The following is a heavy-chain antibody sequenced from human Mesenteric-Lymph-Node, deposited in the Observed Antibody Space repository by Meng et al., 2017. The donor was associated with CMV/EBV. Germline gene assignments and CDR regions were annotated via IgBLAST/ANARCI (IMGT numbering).Heavy chain of an antibody. CDR2: ISISGSTI. CDR1: GFTFSSYS. V-gene: IGHV3-48*04. Sequence: GESLKISCAASGFTFSSYSMNWVRQAPGKGLEWVSYISISGSTIYSADSVKGRFTISRDNAKNSLYLQMHSLRAEDTAVYYCARDLGIAAAPLGYWGQGTLVTVSS. D-gene: IGHD6-13*01. CDR3: ARDLGIAAAPLGY. J-gene: IGHJ4*02.